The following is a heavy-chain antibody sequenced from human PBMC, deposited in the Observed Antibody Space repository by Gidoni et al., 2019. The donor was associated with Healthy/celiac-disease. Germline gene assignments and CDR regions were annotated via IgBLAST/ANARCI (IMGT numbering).Heavy chain of an antibody. CDR1: GITFSSDG. J-gene: IGHJ3*02. V-gene: IGHV3-30*18. CDR2: ISYDGSNK. CDR3: AKWSTGMGAFDI. Sequence: QVQLVESGGGVVQPGRSLRLSCAASGITFSSDGMHWVRQAPGKGLEWVAVISYDGSNKYYADAVKGRFTISRDNSKNTLYLQMNSLRAEDTAVYYCAKWSTGMGAFDIWGQGTMVTVSS. D-gene: IGHD1-1*01.